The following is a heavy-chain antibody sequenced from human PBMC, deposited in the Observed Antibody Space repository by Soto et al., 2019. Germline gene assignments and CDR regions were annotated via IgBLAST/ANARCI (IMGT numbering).Heavy chain of an antibody. CDR1: GGSISSYY. V-gene: IGHV4-59*12. Sequence: KASETLSLTCTVSGGSISSYYWSWIRQPPGKGLEWIGYIYYSGSTNYNPSLKSRVTISVDTSKNQFSLKLSSVTAADTAVYYCARGRSAFYFDYWGQGTLVTVSS. CDR3: ARGRSAFYFDY. J-gene: IGHJ4*02. CDR2: IYYSGST.